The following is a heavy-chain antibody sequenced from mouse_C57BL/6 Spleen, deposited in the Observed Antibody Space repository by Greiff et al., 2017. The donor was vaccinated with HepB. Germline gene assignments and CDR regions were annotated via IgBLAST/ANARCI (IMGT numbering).Heavy chain of an antibody. D-gene: IGHD2-3*01. CDR2: ISYDGSN. V-gene: IGHV3-6*01. CDR1: GYSITSGYY. Sequence: DVQLQESGPGLVKPSQSLSLPCSVTGYSITSGYYWNWIRQFPGNTLEWMGYISYDGSNNYNPSLKNRISITRDTSKNQIFLKLNSVTTEDTATYYCARDSYDGLRVRGFAYWGQGTLVTVSA. CDR3: ARDSYDGLRVRGFAY. J-gene: IGHJ3*01.